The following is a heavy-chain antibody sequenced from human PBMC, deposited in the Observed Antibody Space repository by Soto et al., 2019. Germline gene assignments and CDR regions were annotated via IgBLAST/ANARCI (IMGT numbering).Heavy chain of an antibody. CDR3: VRERGLSSYYGMDV. CDR2: ISSSSHI. CDR1: GFTLTSYS. J-gene: IGHJ6*02. D-gene: IGHD3-10*01. Sequence: PGGSLRLSCAASGFTLTSYSMNWVRQASGKGLEWVASISSSSHIYYADSVKGRFTISRDNARNSLFLQMNDLRAEDTAVYYCVRERGLSSYYGMDVWGQGTTVTVSS. V-gene: IGHV3-21*01.